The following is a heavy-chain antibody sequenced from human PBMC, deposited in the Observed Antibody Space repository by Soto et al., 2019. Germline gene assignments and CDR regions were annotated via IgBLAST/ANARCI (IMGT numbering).Heavy chain of an antibody. V-gene: IGHV3-48*01. CDR2: ISSSSSTI. CDR3: ARADSGYAHGYYYYGMAV. D-gene: IGHD5-12*01. CDR1: GFTFSSYS. Sequence: EVQLVESGGGLVQPGGSLRLSCAASGFTFSSYSMNWVRQAPGKGLEWVSYISSSSSTIYYADSVKGRFTISRDNAKNSLYLRMNSLRAEETAVYYCARADSGYAHGYYYYGMAVWGQGTTVTVSS. J-gene: IGHJ6*02.